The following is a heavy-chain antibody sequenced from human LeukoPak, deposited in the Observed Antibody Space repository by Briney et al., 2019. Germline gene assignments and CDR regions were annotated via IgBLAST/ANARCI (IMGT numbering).Heavy chain of an antibody. CDR2: INHSG. D-gene: IGHD2-15*01. CDR1: GGSFSGYY. Sequence: SETLSLTCAVYGGSFSGYYWSWIRQPPGKGLEWIGEINHSGNYNPSLKSRVTISVDASRNQFSLKLTSVTAADTAVYFCAGSGSPSTTRRGKQGPPPYMDVWGKGTTVTVSS. CDR3: AGSGSPSTTRRGKQGPPPYMDV. V-gene: IGHV4-34*01. J-gene: IGHJ6*03.